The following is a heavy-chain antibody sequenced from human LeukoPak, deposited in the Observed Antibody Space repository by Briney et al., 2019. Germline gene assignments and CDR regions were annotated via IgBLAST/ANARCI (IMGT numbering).Heavy chain of an antibody. D-gene: IGHD2-2*01. CDR1: GFTFSSYA. Sequence: GGSLRLSCAASGFTFSSYAMNWVRQDPGKGLEWVSAISGSGGSTYYADSVKGRFTISRDNSKNTLYLQMNSLRAEDTAVYYCAKGGYCSSTSCYPDWFDPWGQRTLVTVSS. CDR2: ISGSGGST. J-gene: IGHJ5*02. V-gene: IGHV3-23*01. CDR3: AKGGYCSSTSCYPDWFDP.